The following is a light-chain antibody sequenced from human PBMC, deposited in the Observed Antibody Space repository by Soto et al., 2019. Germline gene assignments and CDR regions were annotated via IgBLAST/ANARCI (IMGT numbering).Light chain of an antibody. Sequence: EIVLTQSPATLSLSPGERATLSCRASQSVSSYLAWYQQKPGQAPRLLIYDASNRATGIPARFSGSGSGTDFTLTISSLEPEVFAVYYCQQRSNWTSLTFGGGTKVEIK. J-gene: IGKJ4*01. CDR2: DAS. CDR1: QSVSSY. V-gene: IGKV3-11*01. CDR3: QQRSNWTSLT.